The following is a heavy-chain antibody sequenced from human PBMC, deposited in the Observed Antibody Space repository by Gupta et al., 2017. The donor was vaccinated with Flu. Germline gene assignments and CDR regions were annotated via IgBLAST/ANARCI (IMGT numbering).Heavy chain of an antibody. Sequence: FRSFGMYWVRQAPGKGLEWVAGISYDGRSEYYVVSVKGRFIISRDNSNNEVYLKMSALEVKDTAVYYCATYPDSVNWSFGYWGQGTLVTVSS. CDR2: ISYDGRSE. D-gene: IGHD1-26*01. CDR1: FRSFG. V-gene: IGHV3-30*03. CDR3: ATYPDSVNWSFGY. J-gene: IGHJ4*02.